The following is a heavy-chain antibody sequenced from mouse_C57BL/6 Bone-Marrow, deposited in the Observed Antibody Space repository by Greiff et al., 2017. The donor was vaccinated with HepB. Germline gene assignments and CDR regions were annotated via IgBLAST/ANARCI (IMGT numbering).Heavy chain of an antibody. CDR2: IDPSDSET. CDR3: AAPITTVVASWYAMDY. V-gene: IGHV1-52*01. CDR1: GYTFTSYW. D-gene: IGHD1-1*01. Sequence: QVQLKQPGAELVRPGSSVKLSCKASGYTFTSYWMHWVKQRPIQGLEWIGNIDPSDSETHYNQKFKDKATLTVDKSSSPAYMQHSSLTSEDSAVYYCAAPITTVVASWYAMDYWGQGTSVTVSS. J-gene: IGHJ4*01.